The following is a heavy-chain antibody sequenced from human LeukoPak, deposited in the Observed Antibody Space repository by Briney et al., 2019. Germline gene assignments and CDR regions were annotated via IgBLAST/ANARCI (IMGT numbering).Heavy chain of an antibody. CDR3: ARAYYYASSAFDI. CDR2: IRYGVST. J-gene: IGHJ3*02. V-gene: IGHV4-39*01. Sequence: PSETLSLTCTVSGGSISSSYYYWGWIRQPPGKGLEWIGNIRYGVSTYYNPSLKSRVTISVDTSKNQFSLKLSSVTAADTAVYYCARAYYYASSAFDIWGQGTMVTVSS. CDR1: GGSISSSYYY. D-gene: IGHD3-22*01.